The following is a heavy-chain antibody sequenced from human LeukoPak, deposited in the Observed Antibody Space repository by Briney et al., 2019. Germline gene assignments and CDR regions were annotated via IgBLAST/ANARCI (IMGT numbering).Heavy chain of an antibody. V-gene: IGHV3-23*01. CDR2: ISNSGGSL. Sequence: GGSLRLSCAASGFALSSYGMSWVRQAPGKGLEWVSAISNSGGSLYHADSVKGRFTISRDNFKNTLYLQMNSLRAEDTALYYCAKARGSSWYEFDCWGQGTLVTVSP. J-gene: IGHJ4*02. D-gene: IGHD6-13*01. CDR1: GFALSSYG. CDR3: AKARGSSWYEFDC.